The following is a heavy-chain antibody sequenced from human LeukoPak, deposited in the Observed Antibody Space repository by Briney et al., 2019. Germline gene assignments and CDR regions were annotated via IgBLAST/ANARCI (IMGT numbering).Heavy chain of an antibody. CDR2: IYYSGST. Sequence: SQTLSLTCTLSGGSISSGGYYWSWIRQHPGKGLEWIGYIYYSGSTYYNPSLKSRVTISVDTSKNQFSLKLSSVTAADTAVYYCAASLSGYDYGFFDYWGQGTLVTVSS. CDR1: GGSISSGGYY. CDR3: AASLSGYDYGFFDY. V-gene: IGHV4-31*03. J-gene: IGHJ4*02. D-gene: IGHD5-12*01.